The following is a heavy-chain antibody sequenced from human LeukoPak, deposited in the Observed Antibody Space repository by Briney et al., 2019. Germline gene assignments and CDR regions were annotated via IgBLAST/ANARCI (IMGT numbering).Heavy chain of an antibody. Sequence: TGGSLRLSCAASGFTFSSYAMSWVRQAPGKGLEWVASISGSGGSTYYADSVKGRFTISRDNSKNTLYLQMNSLRAEDTALYYCAKTDRGYDPKYFDYWGQGTLVTVSS. D-gene: IGHD5-12*01. V-gene: IGHV3-23*01. CDR1: GFTFSSYA. J-gene: IGHJ4*02. CDR3: AKTDRGYDPKYFDY. CDR2: ISGSGGST.